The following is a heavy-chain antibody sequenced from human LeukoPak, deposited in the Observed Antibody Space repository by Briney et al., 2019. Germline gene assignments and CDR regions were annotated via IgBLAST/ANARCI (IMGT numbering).Heavy chain of an antibody. CDR2: ISTSSSSSYI. J-gene: IGHJ4*02. D-gene: IGHD5-18*01. V-gene: IGHV3-21*01. CDR3: ARRATTERGHSYGLDY. CDR1: GFTFSSYH. Sequence: GGSLRLSCVVSGFTFSSYHMNWVRQAPGKGLEWVSSISTSSSSSYIYYADPVTGRITISRDNAKNSLYLQMNSLRAEDTAVYYCARRATTERGHSYGLDYWGQGTLVTVSS.